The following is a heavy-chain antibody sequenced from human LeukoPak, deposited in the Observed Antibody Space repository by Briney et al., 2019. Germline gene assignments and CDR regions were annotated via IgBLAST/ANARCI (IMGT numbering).Heavy chain of an antibody. J-gene: IGHJ4*02. CDR1: GGTFSSYA. Sequence: GASVKVSCKASGGTFSSYAISWVRQAPGPGLEWMGRIIPIFGTANYAQKFQGGGTITTDESTSTAYMELSSLRSEDTAVYYCARDAPGYSSSWQNFDYWGQGTLVTVSS. V-gene: IGHV1-69*05. CDR2: IIPIFGTA. CDR3: ARDAPGYSSSWQNFDY. D-gene: IGHD6-13*01.